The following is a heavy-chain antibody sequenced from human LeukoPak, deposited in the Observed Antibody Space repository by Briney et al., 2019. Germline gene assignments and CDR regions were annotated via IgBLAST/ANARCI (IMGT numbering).Heavy chain of an antibody. V-gene: IGHV1-46*01. CDR2: INPSGGST. CDR1: GYTFTSYY. Sequence: WASVKVSCKASGYTFTSYYMHWVRQAPGQGLEWMGIINPSGGSTSYAQKFQGRVTITADKSTSTAYMELSSLRSEDTAVYYCARELGMDVWGQGTTVTVSS. J-gene: IGHJ6*02. CDR3: ARELGMDV.